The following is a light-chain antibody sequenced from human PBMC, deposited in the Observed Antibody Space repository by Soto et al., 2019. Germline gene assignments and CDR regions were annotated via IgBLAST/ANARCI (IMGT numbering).Light chain of an antibody. J-gene: IGKJ5*01. CDR1: QSVSSN. V-gene: IGKV3-15*01. CDR3: QQYNNWPRIT. Sequence: EIVMTQSPATLSVSPGERATLSCSASQSVSSNLAWYQQKPGQAPRLLIYGASTSATGIPARFSGSGSGTEFTLTISSLQSEDFAVYYCQQYNNWPRITFGQGTRLEIK. CDR2: GAS.